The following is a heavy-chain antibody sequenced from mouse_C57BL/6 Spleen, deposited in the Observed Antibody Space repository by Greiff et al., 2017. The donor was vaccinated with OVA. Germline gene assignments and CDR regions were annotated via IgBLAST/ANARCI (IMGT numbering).Heavy chain of an antibody. J-gene: IGHJ3*01. D-gene: IGHD2-2*01. CDR2: ILPGSGST. CDR1: GYTFTGYW. Sequence: VQLQQSGAELMKPGASVKLSCKATGYTFTGYWIEWVKQRPGHGLEWIGEILPGSGSTNYNEKFKGKATFTADTSSNTAYMQLSSLTTEDSASYYCARRTMVTTEAWFAYWGQGTLVTVSA. V-gene: IGHV1-9*01. CDR3: ARRTMVTTEAWFAY.